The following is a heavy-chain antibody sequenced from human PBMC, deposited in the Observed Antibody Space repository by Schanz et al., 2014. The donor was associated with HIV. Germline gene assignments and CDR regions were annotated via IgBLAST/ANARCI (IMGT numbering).Heavy chain of an antibody. J-gene: IGHJ6*02. CDR2: ISYDGRNK. D-gene: IGHD3-22*01. CDR1: GFTFSSFG. CDR3: ARDRHYYDSKYLGKGNYYYYYGMDV. V-gene: IGHV3-30*03. Sequence: QEQLVESGGGVVQPGRSLRLSCVASGFTFSSFGMHWVRQAPGKGLEWMGVISYDGRNKYYADSVKGRFTISRDNSKNTLSLQMKSLRAEDTAMYYCARDRHYYDSKYLGKGNYYYYYGMDVWGQGTTVTVSS.